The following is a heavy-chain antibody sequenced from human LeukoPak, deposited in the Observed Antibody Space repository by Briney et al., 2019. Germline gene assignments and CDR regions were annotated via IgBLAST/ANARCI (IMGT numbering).Heavy chain of an antibody. CDR1: GGSISSYY. CDR2: IYYSGST. V-gene: IGHV4-59*12. J-gene: IGHJ4*02. CDR3: ARRRGYSYGRRTEFDY. Sequence: PSETLSLTCTVSGGSISSYYWSWIRQPPGKGLEWIGYIYYSGSTNYNPSLKSRDTISVDTSKNQFSLKLSSVTAADTAVYYCARRRGYSYGRRTEFDYWGQGTLVTVSS. D-gene: IGHD5-18*01.